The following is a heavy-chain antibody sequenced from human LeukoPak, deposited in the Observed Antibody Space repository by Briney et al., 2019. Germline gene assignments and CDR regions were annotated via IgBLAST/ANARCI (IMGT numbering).Heavy chain of an antibody. CDR1: GDSISSYY. V-gene: IGHV4-59*01. D-gene: IGHD5-24*01. CDR3: ARYRWQYYFDY. CDR2: IYYSGST. J-gene: IGHJ4*02. Sequence: SETLSLTCTVSGDSISSYYWNWIRQPPGKGLEWIGYIYYSGSTNYNPSLKSRVTISVDTSKNQFSLKLSSVTAADTAVYYCARYRWQYYFDYWGQGTLVTVSS.